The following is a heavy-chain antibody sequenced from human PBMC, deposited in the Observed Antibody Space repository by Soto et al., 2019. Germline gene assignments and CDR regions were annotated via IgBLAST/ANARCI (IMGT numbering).Heavy chain of an antibody. D-gene: IGHD3-22*01. Sequence: GGSLRLSCAASGFTFSSYEMNWVRQAPGKGLEWVSYISSSGSTIYYADSVKGRFTISRDNAKNSLYLQMNSLRAEDTAVYYCARVKRYYYDSSGSYEGYNWFDPWGQGTLATVSS. CDR2: ISSSGSTI. J-gene: IGHJ5*02. CDR3: ARVKRYYYDSSGSYEGYNWFDP. CDR1: GFTFSSYE. V-gene: IGHV3-48*03.